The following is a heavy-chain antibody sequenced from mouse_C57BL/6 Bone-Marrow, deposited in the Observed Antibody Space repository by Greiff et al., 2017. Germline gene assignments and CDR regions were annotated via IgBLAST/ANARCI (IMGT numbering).Heavy chain of an antibody. CDR3: ARPYNSNYWYFDV. CDR2: IYPGSGST. D-gene: IGHD2-5*01. Sequence: QVQLQQPGAELVKPGASVKMSCKASGYTFTSYRIPWVKQRPGQGLEWIGDIYPGSGSTNYNEKFKSKATLTVDTSSSTAYMQLSSLTSEDSAVYYCARPYNSNYWYFDVWGTGTTVTVSS. CDR1: GYTFTSYR. J-gene: IGHJ1*03. V-gene: IGHV1-55*01.